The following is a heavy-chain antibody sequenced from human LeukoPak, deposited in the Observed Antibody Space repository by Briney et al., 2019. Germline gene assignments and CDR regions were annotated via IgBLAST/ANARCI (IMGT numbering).Heavy chain of an antibody. CDR3: ARHSSGYYYFDY. D-gene: IGHD3-22*01. Sequence: GGSHTLSCPPSGFTFNAHYMRWTRHAPGRGPERVSYISTSSSYIFYADSVKGRFTISRDNAKNSLYLQMNSVRAEDTAVYYCARHSSGYYYFDYWGQGTLVSVSS. J-gene: IGHJ4*02. V-gene: IGHV3-11*03. CDR2: ISTSSSYI. CDR1: GFTFNAHY.